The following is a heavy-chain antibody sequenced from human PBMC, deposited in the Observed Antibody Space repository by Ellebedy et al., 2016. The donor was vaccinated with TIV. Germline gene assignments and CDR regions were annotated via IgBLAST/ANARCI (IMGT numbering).Heavy chain of an antibody. D-gene: IGHD5-18*01. J-gene: IGHJ4*02. CDR1: GGAISVYY. CDR2: VYYSGST. Sequence: SETLSLTCSVSGGAISVYYWNWVRQPPGKGLEWIGHVYYSGSTIYHPSLKSRVTISVDTSKNQFSLKLSSVTAADTAVFYCASGFSYGLLDYWGQGTLVAVSS. V-gene: IGHV4-59*01. CDR3: ASGFSYGLLDY.